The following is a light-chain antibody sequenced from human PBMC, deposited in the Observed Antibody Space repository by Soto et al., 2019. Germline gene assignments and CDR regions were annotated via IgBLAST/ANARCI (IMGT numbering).Light chain of an antibody. CDR2: AAS. CDR3: QQSYSTPYT. V-gene: IGKV1-39*01. J-gene: IGKJ2*01. Sequence: DIQMTQSPSSLSASVGDRVTITCRASQSMSSYLNWYQQKPGKAPKLLIYAASSLQSGVPSRFSGSGSGTDFTLTIISLQPEDFVTYYCQQSYSTPYTFGQGTKLEIK. CDR1: QSMSSY.